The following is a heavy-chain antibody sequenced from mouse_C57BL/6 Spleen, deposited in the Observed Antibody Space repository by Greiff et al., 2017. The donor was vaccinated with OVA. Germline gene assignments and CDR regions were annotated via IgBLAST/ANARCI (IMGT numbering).Heavy chain of an antibody. Sequence: VQLQQPGAELVKPGASVKMSCKASGYTFTSYWITWVKQRPGQGLEWIGDIYPGSGSTNYNEKFKSKATLTVDTSYSPAYMQLSSLSSEDSAVYFCARSRDYDGGDAMDYWGQGTSVTVSS. CDR3: ARSRDYDGGDAMDY. J-gene: IGHJ4*01. D-gene: IGHD2-4*01. CDR2: IYPGSGST. V-gene: IGHV1-55*01. CDR1: GYTFTSYW.